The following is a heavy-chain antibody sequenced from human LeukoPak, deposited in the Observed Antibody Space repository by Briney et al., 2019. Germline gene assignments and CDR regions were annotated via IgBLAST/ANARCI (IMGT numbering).Heavy chain of an antibody. D-gene: IGHD6-19*01. CDR1: GFTFSSYG. J-gene: IGHJ3*02. CDR2: ISYDGSNK. V-gene: IGHV3-30*18. Sequence: GGSLRLSCAASGFTFSSYGMHWVRQAPGKGLEWVAVISYDGSNKYYADSVKGRFTISRDNSKNTLYLQMNSLRAEDTAVYYCAKDFAYRSSGLDAFDIWGQGTMVTVSS. CDR3: AKDFAYRSSGLDAFDI.